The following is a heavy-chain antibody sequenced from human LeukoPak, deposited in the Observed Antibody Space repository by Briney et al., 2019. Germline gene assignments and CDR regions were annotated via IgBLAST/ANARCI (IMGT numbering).Heavy chain of an antibody. J-gene: IGHJ4*02. CDR3: ARRAQGSGWYQPGYFDY. CDR1: GGSISSCSYY. Sequence: SETLSLTCTVSGGSISSCSYYWSWIRQPAGKGLEWLGRIHTSGSTNYNPSLKSRVTISVNTSKNQFSLKLSSVTAADTAVYYCARRAQGSGWYQPGYFDYWGQGTLVTVSS. CDR2: IHTSGST. D-gene: IGHD6-19*01. V-gene: IGHV4-61*02.